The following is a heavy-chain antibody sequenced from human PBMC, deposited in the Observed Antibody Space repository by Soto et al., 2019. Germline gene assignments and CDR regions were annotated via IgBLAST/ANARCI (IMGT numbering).Heavy chain of an antibody. CDR3: AREGWFRGFYGMDV. CDR1: GFPFTSYG. Sequence: PGLSLRLSCAASGFPFTSYGIPLVRQAPGKGLEWVAVIWYDGSNKYYADSVKGRFTISRDNSKNTLYLQMNSLRAEDTAVYYCAREGWFRGFYGMDVWGQGT. V-gene: IGHV3-33*01. CDR2: IWYDGSNK. D-gene: IGHD3-10*01. J-gene: IGHJ6*02.